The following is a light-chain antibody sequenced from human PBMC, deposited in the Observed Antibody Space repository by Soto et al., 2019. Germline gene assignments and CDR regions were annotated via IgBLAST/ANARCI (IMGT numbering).Light chain of an antibody. CDR3: TSYTSSSTLDV. J-gene: IGLJ1*01. Sequence: QSVLTQPASVSGSPGQSITISCTGTSSDVGGYNYVSWYQQHPGKAPKLMIYVVSNRPSGVSNRFSGSKSGHTASLTISGLQSEDEADYFCTSYTSSSTLDVFGTGTKVTVL. CDR1: SSDVGGYNY. V-gene: IGLV2-14*01. CDR2: VVS.